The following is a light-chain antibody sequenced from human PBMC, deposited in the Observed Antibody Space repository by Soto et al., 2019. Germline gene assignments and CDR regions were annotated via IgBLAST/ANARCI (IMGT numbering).Light chain of an antibody. V-gene: IGLV2-23*02. CDR2: EVS. Sequence: QSVLTQPASVPGSPGQSITISCTGTSSDFGSYNLVSWYQQHPGKAPKLMIYEVSKRPSGVSNRFSGSKSGSTASLTISGLQAEDEADYYCCSYAGSSTPYVFGTGTKVTVL. J-gene: IGLJ1*01. CDR1: SSDFGSYNL. CDR3: CSYAGSSTPYV.